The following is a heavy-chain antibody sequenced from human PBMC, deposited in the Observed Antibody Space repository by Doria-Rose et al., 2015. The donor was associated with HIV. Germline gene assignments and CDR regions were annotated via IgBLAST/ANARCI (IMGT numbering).Heavy chain of an antibody. J-gene: IGHJ4*02. Sequence: QITLKESGPVLVKPTETLTLTCTVSGVSLSSPGMGVSWIRQPPGKALEWLASIFSDDERSYKASLKSRLTISRGTSKSQVVLTMTDTDPVDTATYYCARIKSSRWYHKYYFDFWGQGTLVIVSA. CDR2: IFSDDER. V-gene: IGHV2-26*01. D-gene: IGHD6-13*01. CDR3: ARIKSSRWYHKYYFDF. CDR1: GVSLSSPGMG.